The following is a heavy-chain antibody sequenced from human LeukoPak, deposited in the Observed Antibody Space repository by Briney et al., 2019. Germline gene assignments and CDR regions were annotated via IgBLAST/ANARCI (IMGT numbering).Heavy chain of an antibody. CDR1: GFTFSSYG. V-gene: IGHV3-33*06. Sequence: PGRSLRLSCAASGFTFSSYGMHWVRQAPGKGLEWVAVIRPDGSNKYYAESVKGRFTISRDNSKNTLYLQINSLRVGDMDGDYCAKSNDYRQPGMRIVDYGGQGTLVTVSS. D-gene: IGHD4-11*01. CDR2: IRPDGSNK. J-gene: IGHJ4*02. CDR3: AKSNDYRQPGMRIVDY.